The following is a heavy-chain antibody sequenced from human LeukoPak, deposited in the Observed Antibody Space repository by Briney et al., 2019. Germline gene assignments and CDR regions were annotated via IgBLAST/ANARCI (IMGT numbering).Heavy chain of an antibody. D-gene: IGHD3-10*02. J-gene: IGHJ6*02. CDR1: GGSFSGYY. Sequence: SETLSLTCAVYGGSFSGYYWSWIRQPPGKGLEWIGEINHSGSTNYNPSLKSRVTISVDTSKNQFSLKLSSVTAADTAVYYWARGYVTYYYYGMDVWGQGTTVTVSS. V-gene: IGHV4-34*01. CDR2: INHSGST. CDR3: ARGYVTYYYYGMDV.